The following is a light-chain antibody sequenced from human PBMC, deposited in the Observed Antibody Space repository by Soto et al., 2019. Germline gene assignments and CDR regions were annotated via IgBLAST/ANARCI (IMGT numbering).Light chain of an antibody. CDR2: GAS. J-gene: IGKJ1*01. CDR3: QQYESTPPT. Sequence: EIVMTQSPGTLSLSPGDRATIACRASQSVNSNYLAWYQRKPGQAPRLLIYGASNRHTDLPFRFRASGSGTDFTLTITRLEAEDFGGYYCQQYESTPPTFGQGTKVEVK. CDR1: QSVNSNY. V-gene: IGKV3-20*01.